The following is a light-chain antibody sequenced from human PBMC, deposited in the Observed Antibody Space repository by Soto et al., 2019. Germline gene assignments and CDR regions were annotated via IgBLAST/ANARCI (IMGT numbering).Light chain of an antibody. CDR3: QQYNNWPMT. J-gene: IGKJ1*01. V-gene: IGKV3-15*01. CDR1: QSIGGN. CDR2: GAS. Sequence: EIQMTQSPATLSVSPGERATLSCRTSQSIGGNLAWYLQKPGQAPRLLVYGASSRATGIPARFSGSGFGTEFTLTVSSLQAEDFAVYYCQQYNNWPMTFGQGTRVDIK.